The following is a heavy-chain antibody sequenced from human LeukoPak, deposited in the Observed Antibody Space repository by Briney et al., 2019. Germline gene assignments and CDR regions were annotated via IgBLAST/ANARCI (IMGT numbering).Heavy chain of an antibody. D-gene: IGHD2-8*02. V-gene: IGHV3-23*01. J-gene: IGHJ4*02. CDR2: VSGSGAT. CDR1: GFTFSTSA. Sequence: QTGGSLRLSCSASGFTFSTSAVTWVRQAPGKGLEWVSAVSGSGATYYADSVKGRFTISKDNSKNTLYLQMNSLRVEDTAVYYCAKDVPQRYWVGFDYWGQGTLVTVSS. CDR3: AKDVPQRYWVGFDY.